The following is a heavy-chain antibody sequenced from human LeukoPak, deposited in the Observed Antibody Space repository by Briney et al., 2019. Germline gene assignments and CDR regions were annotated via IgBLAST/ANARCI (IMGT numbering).Heavy chain of an antibody. CDR1: GFTFSSYW. Sequence: GGSLRLSCAASGFTFSSYWMSWVRQAPGKGLEWVANIKQDGSEKHYVDSVKGRFTISRDNAKNSLYLQMNSLRAEDTAVYYCAREERFGEYYYYYYYMDVWGKGTTVTVSS. J-gene: IGHJ6*03. CDR2: IKQDGSEK. CDR3: AREERFGEYYYYYYYMDV. V-gene: IGHV3-7*01. D-gene: IGHD3-10*01.